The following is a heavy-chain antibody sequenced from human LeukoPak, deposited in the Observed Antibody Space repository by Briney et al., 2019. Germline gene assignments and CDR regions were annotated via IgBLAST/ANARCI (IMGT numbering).Heavy chain of an antibody. V-gene: IGHV3-48*04. J-gene: IGHJ4*02. CDR2: ISSSGSTI. D-gene: IGHD6-19*01. Sequence: GGSLRLSCEATGFTFSSYSMNWVRQAPGKGLEWVSYISSSGSTIYYADSVKGRFTIPRDNARKSLYLQMNSLRVEDTAVYYCARAPPLLVVAGTPDYWGQGTLVTVSS. CDR1: GFTFSSYS. CDR3: ARAPPLLVVAGTPDY.